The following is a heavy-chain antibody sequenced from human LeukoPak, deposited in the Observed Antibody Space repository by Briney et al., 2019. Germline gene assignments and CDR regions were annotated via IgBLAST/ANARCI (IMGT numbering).Heavy chain of an antibody. D-gene: IGHD3-16*01. CDR2: ISGSGGST. J-gene: IGHJ4*02. CDR1: GFTFSSYA. Sequence: GGSLRLSGAASGFTFSSYAMSWVRQAPGKGREWVSAISGSGGSTYYADSVKGRFTISRDNSKNTLYLQMNSLRAEDTAVYYCAKEIMETTYFDYWGQGTLVTVSS. V-gene: IGHV3-23*01. CDR3: AKEIMETTYFDY.